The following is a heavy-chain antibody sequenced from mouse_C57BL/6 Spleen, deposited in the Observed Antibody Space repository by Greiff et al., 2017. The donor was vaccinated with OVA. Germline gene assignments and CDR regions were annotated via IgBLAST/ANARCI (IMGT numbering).Heavy chain of an antibody. CDR3: ARTGITTVFDY. CDR1: GYTFTDYY. J-gene: IGHJ2*01. Sequence: VKVVESGAELVRPGASVKLSCKASGYTFTDYYINWVKQRPGQGLEWIARIYPGSGNTYYNEKFKGKATLTAEKSSSTAYMQLSSLTSEDSAVYFCARTGITTVFDYWGQGTTLTVSS. D-gene: IGHD1-1*01. V-gene: IGHV1-76*01. CDR2: IYPGSGNT.